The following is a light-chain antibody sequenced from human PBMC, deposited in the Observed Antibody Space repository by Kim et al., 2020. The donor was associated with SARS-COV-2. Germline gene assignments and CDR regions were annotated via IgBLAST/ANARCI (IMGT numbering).Light chain of an antibody. J-gene: IGLJ3*02. CDR1: SSDVGGYNY. CDR2: DVS. CDR3: SSYTSSSTRV. Sequence: GQSITISCTGTSSDVGGYNYVSWYQQHPGKAPKLMIYDVSMLPSGGSNRFSGSKSGNTASLTISGLQAENDAEYYCSSYTSSSTRVFGGGTQLTVL. V-gene: IGLV2-14*03.